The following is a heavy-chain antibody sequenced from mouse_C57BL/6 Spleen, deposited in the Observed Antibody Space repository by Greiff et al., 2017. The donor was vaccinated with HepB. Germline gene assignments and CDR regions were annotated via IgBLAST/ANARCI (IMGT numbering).Heavy chain of an antibody. D-gene: IGHD2-5*01. Sequence: VQLQQPGAELVKPGASVKLSCKASGYTFTSYWMQWVKQRPGQGLEWIGEIDPSDSYTNYNQKFKGKATLTVDTSSSTAYMQLSSLTSEDSAVYYCARRDSNSPFAYWGQGTLVTVSA. J-gene: IGHJ3*01. V-gene: IGHV1-50*01. CDR2: IDPSDSYT. CDR1: GYTFTSYW. CDR3: ARRDSNSPFAY.